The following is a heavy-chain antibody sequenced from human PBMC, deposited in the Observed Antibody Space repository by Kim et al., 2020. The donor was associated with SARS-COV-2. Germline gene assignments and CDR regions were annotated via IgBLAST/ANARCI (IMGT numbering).Heavy chain of an antibody. V-gene: IGHV3-33*01. CDR3: ARVPEVGPGGWFDP. Sequence: GGSLRLSCAASGFTFSSYGMHWVRQAPGKGLEWVALIWYDGSNKYYADSVKGRFTISRDNSKNTLYLQMNSLRAEDTAVYYCARVPEVGPGGWFDPWGQGTLVTVSS. J-gene: IGHJ5*02. CDR1: GFTFSSYG. CDR2: IWYDGSNK. D-gene: IGHD1-26*01.